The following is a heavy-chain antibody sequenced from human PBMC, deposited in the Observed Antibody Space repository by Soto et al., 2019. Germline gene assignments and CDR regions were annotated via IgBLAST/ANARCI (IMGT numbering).Heavy chain of an antibody. Sequence: EVQVLESGGGLVQPGGSLRLSCAVSGFTFSSYAMSWVRQAPGKGLEWVSGISGSGGSTSSADSVKGRFNISRDNSRNTLCLQRNSLRPEDTAVYYCAKDRKSGSGWYWDYWGQGTLVTVSS. CDR1: GFTFSSYA. D-gene: IGHD6-19*01. CDR2: ISGSGGST. V-gene: IGHV3-23*01. CDR3: AKDRKSGSGWYWDY. J-gene: IGHJ4*02.